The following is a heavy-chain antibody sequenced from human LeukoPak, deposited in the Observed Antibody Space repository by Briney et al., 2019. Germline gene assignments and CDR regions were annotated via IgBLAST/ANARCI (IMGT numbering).Heavy chain of an antibody. Sequence: PGGSLRLSCTASGFKFDDYDMSWVRQVPGKGLEWVSGITWNGDKTGYADSVRGRFAISRDNTKKSLYLQMSNLRAEDTALYYCARDPFCSSSTGCYLEDWFDPWGPGTLVTVSS. V-gene: IGHV3-20*04. CDR3: ARDPFCSSSTGCYLEDWFDP. D-gene: IGHD2-2*01. CDR1: GFKFDDYD. CDR2: ITWNGDKT. J-gene: IGHJ5*02.